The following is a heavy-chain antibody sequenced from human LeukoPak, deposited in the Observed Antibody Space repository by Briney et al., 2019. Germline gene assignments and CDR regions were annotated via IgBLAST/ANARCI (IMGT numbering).Heavy chain of an antibody. CDR3: ARSLNALGYNGYCTDANCPNWFDP. CDR2: INDDSGGT. V-gene: IGHV1-2*02. D-gene: IGHD2-8*01. Sequence: ASVKVSCKASAYTFSGYHMHWVRQAPGQGLEWMGWINDDSGGTNYAQTFQGRITMTRDTSISTVYMELSSLRSDDTAVYYCARSLNALGYNGYCTDANCPNWFDPWGQGTLVTVSS. CDR1: AYTFSGYH. J-gene: IGHJ5*02.